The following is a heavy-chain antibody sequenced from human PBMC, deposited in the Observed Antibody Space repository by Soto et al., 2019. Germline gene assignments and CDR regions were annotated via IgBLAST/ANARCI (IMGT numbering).Heavy chain of an antibody. CDR1: GGSISSGDYY. CDR2: IYYSGST. V-gene: IGHV4-30-4*01. J-gene: IGHJ4*02. D-gene: IGHD6-13*01. CDR3: ARLIAAGGTLDY. Sequence: QVQLQESGPGLVKPSQTLSLTCTVSGGSISSGDYYWSWIRQPPGKGLEWIGYIYYSGSTYYNPYLKSGVTIAVGTAKHQFSLELSSVTAADTAVYYCARLIAAGGTLDYWGQGTLVTVSS.